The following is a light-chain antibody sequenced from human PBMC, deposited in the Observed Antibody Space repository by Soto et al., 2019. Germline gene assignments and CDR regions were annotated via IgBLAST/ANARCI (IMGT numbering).Light chain of an antibody. Sequence: EIVLTQSPGTLSLSPGERATLSCRASQSVSSYLVWYQQKPGQAPRLLIYGASSRATGIPDRFSGSGSGTDFTLTISRLEPEDFAVYYCQQYVSSSRTFGQGTKVEIK. J-gene: IGKJ1*01. V-gene: IGKV3-20*01. CDR1: QSVSSY. CDR2: GAS. CDR3: QQYVSSSRT.